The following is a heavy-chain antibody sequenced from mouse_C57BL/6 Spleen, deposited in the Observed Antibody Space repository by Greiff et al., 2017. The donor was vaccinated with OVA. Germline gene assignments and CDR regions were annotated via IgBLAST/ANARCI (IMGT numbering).Heavy chain of an antibody. CDR1: GYTFTSYW. CDR3: ARSSNYPYFDY. V-gene: IGHV1-64*01. J-gene: IGHJ2*01. D-gene: IGHD2-5*01. Sequence: QVQLQPGAELVKPGASVKLSCTASGYTFTSYWMHWVKQRPGQGLEWIGMIHPNSGSTNYNEKFKSKATLTVDKSSSTAYMQLSSLTSEDSAVYYCARSSNYPYFDYWGQGTTLTVSS. CDR2: IHPNSGST.